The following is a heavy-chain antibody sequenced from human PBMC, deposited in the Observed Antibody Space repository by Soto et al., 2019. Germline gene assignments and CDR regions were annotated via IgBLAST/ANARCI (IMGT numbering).Heavy chain of an antibody. D-gene: IGHD3-3*01. CDR1: GFTFSSYS. CDR2: ISSSSSTI. CDR3: ARAGYLEWLLSPDYYYYYMDV. J-gene: IGHJ6*03. V-gene: IGHV3-48*01. Sequence: GGSLRLSCAASGFTFSSYSMNWVRQAPGKGLEWVSYISSSSSTIYYADSVKGRFTISRDNAKNSLYLQMNSLRAEDTAVYYCARAGYLEWLLSPDYYYYYMDVWGKGTTVTVSS.